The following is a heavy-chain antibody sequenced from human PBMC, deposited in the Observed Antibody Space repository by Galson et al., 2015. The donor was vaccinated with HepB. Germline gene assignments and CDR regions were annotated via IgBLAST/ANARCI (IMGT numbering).Heavy chain of an antibody. CDR3: ARLFDTSGYYPY. CDR1: GVTFSSYA. Sequence: SLKASCKASGVTFSSYAISWLRQAPGQGLEWMGGIIPLFGSPNYAQELQGRVTITADESTSTTYMELSSLRSEDTALYYCARLFDTSGYYPYWGQGTLVTVSS. CDR2: IIPLFGSP. D-gene: IGHD3-22*01. J-gene: IGHJ4*02. V-gene: IGHV1-69*13.